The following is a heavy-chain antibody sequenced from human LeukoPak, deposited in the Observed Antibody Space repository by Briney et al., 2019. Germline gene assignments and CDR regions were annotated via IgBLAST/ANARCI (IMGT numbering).Heavy chain of an antibody. D-gene: IGHD5-18*01. Sequence: GGSLRLSCAASGFTFSTFAMSWVRQSPGKGLEWVSAISGSGGSTYYADSVKGRFTISRDNSKNTLYLQMNSLRAEDTAVYYCAKGLNSYGYYYYMDVWGKGTTVTVSS. CDR2: ISGSGGST. CDR3: AKGLNSYGYYYYMDV. V-gene: IGHV3-23*01. CDR1: GFTFSTFA. J-gene: IGHJ6*03.